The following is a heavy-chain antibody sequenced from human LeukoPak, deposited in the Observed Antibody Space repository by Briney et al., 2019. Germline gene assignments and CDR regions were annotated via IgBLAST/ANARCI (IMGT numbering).Heavy chain of an antibody. CDR1: GGTFSSYA. CDR2: MNPNSGNT. D-gene: IGHD3-10*01. Sequence: ASVKVSCKASGGTFSSYAISWVRQAPGQGLEWMGWMNPNSGNTGYAQKFQGRVTMTRNTSISTAYMELSSLRSEDTAVYYCARTYYGSGSYYRPYYYYMDVWGKGTTVTVSS. CDR3: ARTYYGSGSYYRPYYYYMDV. J-gene: IGHJ6*03. V-gene: IGHV1-8*02.